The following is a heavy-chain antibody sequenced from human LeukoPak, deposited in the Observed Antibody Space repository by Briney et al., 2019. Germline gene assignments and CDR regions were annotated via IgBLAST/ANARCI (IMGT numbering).Heavy chain of an antibody. CDR1: GYTFTGYY. V-gene: IGHV1-2*02. Sequence: GASVKVSCKASGYTFTGYYMHWVRQAPGQGLEWMGWINPNSGGTNYAQKFQGRVTMTRDTSISTAYMELSRLRSDDTAVYYCASRFDYGSGSYYKSDYYYMDVWGKGTTVTVSS. J-gene: IGHJ6*03. CDR2: INPNSGGT. CDR3: ASRFDYGSGSYYKSDYYYMDV. D-gene: IGHD3-10*01.